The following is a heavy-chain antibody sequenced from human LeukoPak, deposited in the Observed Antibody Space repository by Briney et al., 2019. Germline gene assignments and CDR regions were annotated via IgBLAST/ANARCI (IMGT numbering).Heavy chain of an antibody. J-gene: IGHJ2*01. D-gene: IGHD3-16*01. V-gene: IGHV3-53*01. CDR1: GFTVNSNY. CDR2: IYRGGST. Sequence: PGGSLRLSCAVSGFTVNSNYMTWVRQAPGKGLEWVSVIYRGGSTYYADSVKGRFTISRDSSKNTVYLQMNSLRAEDTAVYYCATGAGDNWYFDLWGRGTLVTVSS. CDR3: ATGAGDNWYFDL.